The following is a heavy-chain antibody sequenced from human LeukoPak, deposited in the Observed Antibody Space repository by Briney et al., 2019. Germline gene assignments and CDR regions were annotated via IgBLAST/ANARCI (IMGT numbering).Heavy chain of an antibody. Sequence: GRSLRLSCAASGFTFSSYAMHWVRQAPGKGLEWVAVISYDGSNKYYADSVKGRFAISRDNSKNTLYLQMNSLRAEDTAVYYCARAEKWLYDYWGQGTLVTVSS. J-gene: IGHJ4*02. V-gene: IGHV3-30*09. CDR3: ARAEKWLYDY. CDR2: ISYDGSNK. CDR1: GFTFSSYA. D-gene: IGHD6-19*01.